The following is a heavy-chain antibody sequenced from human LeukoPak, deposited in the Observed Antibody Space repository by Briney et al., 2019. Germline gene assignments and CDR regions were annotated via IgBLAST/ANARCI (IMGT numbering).Heavy chain of an antibody. CDR3: ARGRKWIQLWLYFDY. V-gene: IGHV4-34*01. CDR2: SNHSGST. J-gene: IGHJ4*02. Sequence: SETLSLTCAVYGGSFSGYYWSWIRQPPGKGLEWFGESNHSGSTNYNPSLKSRVTISVDTSKNQSSLKLSSVTAADTAVYYCARGRKWIQLWLYFDYWGQGTLVTVSS. CDR1: GGSFSGYY. D-gene: IGHD5-18*01.